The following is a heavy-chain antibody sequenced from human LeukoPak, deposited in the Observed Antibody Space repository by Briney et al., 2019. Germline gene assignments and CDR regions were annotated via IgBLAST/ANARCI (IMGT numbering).Heavy chain of an antibody. CDR1: GGSISSCGYY. V-gene: IGHV4-31*03. Sequence: SETLSLTCTVSGGSISSCGYYWSWIRQHPGKGLEWIGYIYYSGSTYYNPSLKSRVTISVDTSKNQFSLKLSSVTAADTAVYYCARIQVTIGRYGMDVWGQGTTVTVSS. J-gene: IGHJ6*02. D-gene: IGHD3-10*01. CDR2: IYYSGST. CDR3: ARIQVTIGRYGMDV.